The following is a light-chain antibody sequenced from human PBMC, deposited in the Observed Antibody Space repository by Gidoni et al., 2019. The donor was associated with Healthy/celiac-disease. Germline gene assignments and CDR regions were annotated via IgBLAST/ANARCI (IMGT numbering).Light chain of an antibody. CDR3: SSYAGSNNPVV. J-gene: IGLJ2*01. Sequence: ALTQPPSASGSPGQSVTISCTGTSSDVGGYNYVSWYQQHPGKAPKLMIYEVSKRPSGVPDRFSGSKSGNTASLTVSGLQAEDEADYYCSSYAGSNNPVVFGGGTKLTVL. V-gene: IGLV2-8*01. CDR2: EVS. CDR1: SSDVGGYNY.